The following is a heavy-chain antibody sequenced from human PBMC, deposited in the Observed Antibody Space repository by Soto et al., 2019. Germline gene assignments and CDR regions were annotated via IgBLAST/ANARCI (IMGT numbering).Heavy chain of an antibody. CDR3: ARGTMIVVVGDAFDI. D-gene: IGHD3-22*01. CDR2: IYSGGST. CDR1: GFTVSSNY. Sequence: EVQLVESGGGLVQPGGSLRLSCAASGFTVSSNYMSWVRQAPGKGLEWVSVIYSGGSTYYADSVKGRFTISRDNSKNTLYLQMNRLRAEDTAVYYCARGTMIVVVGDAFDIWGQGTMVTVSS. V-gene: IGHV3-66*01. J-gene: IGHJ3*02.